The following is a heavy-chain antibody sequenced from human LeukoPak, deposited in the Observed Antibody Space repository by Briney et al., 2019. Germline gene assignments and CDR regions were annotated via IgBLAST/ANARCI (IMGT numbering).Heavy chain of an antibody. D-gene: IGHD5-24*01. J-gene: IGHJ4*02. V-gene: IGHV4-61*08. Sequence: PSETLTLTCTVSGGSISSGGYYWSWIRQPPGKGLEWIGYIYYSGSTNYNPSLKSRVTISVDTSKNQFSLKLSSVTAADTAVYYCARGVKGYNLAYYFDYWGQGTLVTVSS. CDR2: IYYSGST. CDR3: ARGVKGYNLAYYFDY. CDR1: GGSISSGGYY.